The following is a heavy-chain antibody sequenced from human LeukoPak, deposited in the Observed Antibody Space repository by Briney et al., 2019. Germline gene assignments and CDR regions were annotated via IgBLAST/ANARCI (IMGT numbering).Heavy chain of an antibody. CDR3: SRGGGTHYDILTGYYSFDY. CDR1: GGTFSSYG. V-gene: IGHV1-69*05. J-gene: IGHJ4*02. Sequence: GASVKVSCRASGGTFSSYGMSWGGQAPGQGLEGMGGFIPMFGTANYAEQIQGRVTITTAESTSTASLELSSLRSEDTAVYFFSRGGGTHYDILTGYYSFDYWRQGTVVTVSS. CDR2: FIPMFGTA. D-gene: IGHD3-9*01.